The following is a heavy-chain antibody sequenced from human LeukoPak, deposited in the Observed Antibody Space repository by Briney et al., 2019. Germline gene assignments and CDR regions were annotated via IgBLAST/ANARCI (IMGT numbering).Heavy chain of an antibody. CDR1: GFTFSSYA. Sequence: GGSLRLSCAASGFTFSSYAMHWVRQAPGKGLEWVAVISYDGSNKYYADSVKGRFTISRDNSKNTLYLQMNSLRAEDTAVYYCARASPATYYYGSGSYYNGNYLDYWGQGTLVTVSS. J-gene: IGHJ4*02. CDR3: ARASPATYYYGSGSYYNGNYLDY. D-gene: IGHD3-10*01. CDR2: ISYDGSNK. V-gene: IGHV3-30*04.